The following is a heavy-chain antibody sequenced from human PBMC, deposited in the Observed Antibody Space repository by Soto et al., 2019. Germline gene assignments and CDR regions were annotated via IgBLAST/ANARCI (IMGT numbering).Heavy chain of an antibody. J-gene: IGHJ4*02. D-gene: IGHD3-10*01. V-gene: IGHV4-31*03. CDR2: IYYSGST. CDR1: GGSISSGGYY. Sequence: PSETLSLTCTVSGGSISSGGYYWSWIRQHPGKGLEWIGYIYYSGSTYYNPSLKSRVTISVDTSKNQFSLKLSSVTAADTAVYYCARVQYYGSGSYYKYYFDYWGQGTLVTVSS. CDR3: ARVQYYGSGSYYKYYFDY.